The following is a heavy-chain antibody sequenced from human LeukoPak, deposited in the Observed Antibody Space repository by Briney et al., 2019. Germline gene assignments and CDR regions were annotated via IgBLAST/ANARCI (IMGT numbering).Heavy chain of an antibody. CDR3: AGSIAANAVNAFDI. CDR2: IYYSGST. CDR1: GGSISSYY. Sequence: SETLSLTCTVSGGSISSYYWSWIRQPPGKGLEWIGYIYYSGSTNYTPSLKSRLTISVDTSENQFSLKLTSVTAADTAVYYCAGSIAANAVNAFDIWGQGTMVTVSS. J-gene: IGHJ3*02. D-gene: IGHD6-13*01. V-gene: IGHV4-59*08.